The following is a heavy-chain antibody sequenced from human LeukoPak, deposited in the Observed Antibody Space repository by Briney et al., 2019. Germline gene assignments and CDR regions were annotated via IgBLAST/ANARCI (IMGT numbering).Heavy chain of an antibody. CDR1: GGSIRSSYYY. D-gene: IGHD1-26*01. V-gene: IGHV4-39*07. Sequence: SETLSLTCTVSGGSIRSSYYYWGWIRQPPGKGLEWIGSIYDSGSTYYNPSLKSRVTISVDTSKNQFSLKLSSVTAADTAVYYCARGWWELPNWFDPWGQGTLVTVSS. J-gene: IGHJ5*02. CDR3: ARGWWELPNWFDP. CDR2: IYDSGST.